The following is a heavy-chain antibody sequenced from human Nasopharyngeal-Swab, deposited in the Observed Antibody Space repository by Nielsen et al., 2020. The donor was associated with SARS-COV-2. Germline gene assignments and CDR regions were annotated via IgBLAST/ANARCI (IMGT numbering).Heavy chain of an antibody. Sequence: SETLSLTCTVSGGTISSGGYYWSCIRQHPGKGLEWIGYIYDSGSTYYNPSLKSRVTISVDTSKNQFPLKLSSVTAADTAVYYCARATMIVVVIGAFDIWGQGTMVTVSS. CDR2: IYDSGST. CDR1: GGTISSGGYY. D-gene: IGHD3-22*01. V-gene: IGHV4-31*03. J-gene: IGHJ3*02. CDR3: ARATMIVVVIGAFDI.